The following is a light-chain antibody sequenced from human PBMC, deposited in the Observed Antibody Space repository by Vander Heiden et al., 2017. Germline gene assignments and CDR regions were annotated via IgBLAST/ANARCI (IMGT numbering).Light chain of an antibody. J-gene: IGKJ2*01. CDR3: QQYNPDKYT. V-gene: IGKV1-5*03. CDR2: KAL. Sequence: DIQMTQSPSTLSASVAARVTITSRTSQSISNLLAWQQPEPGKAPKLLVDKALRLENGVPSRFSGSGYGTEFTLSISSLQPEDFATYYCQQYNPDKYTVGKGTKLEIK. CDR1: QSISNL.